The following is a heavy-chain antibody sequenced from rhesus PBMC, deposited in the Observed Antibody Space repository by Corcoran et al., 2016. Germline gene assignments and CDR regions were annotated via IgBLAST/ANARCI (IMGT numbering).Heavy chain of an antibody. J-gene: IGHJ4*01. CDR2: IDGRSGST. CDR1: GGSISDSYY. V-gene: IGHV4S7*01. CDR3: ARGGRGVLGYFDY. Sequence: QVQLQESGPGLVKPSETLSLTCAVSGGSISDSYYWNWIRQPPGKGLEWIGNIDGRSGSTYNNPSLKRRVTISKDTSKNQFSLKLSSVTAADTAVYYCARGGRGVLGYFDYWGQGVLVTVSS. D-gene: IGHD2-27*01.